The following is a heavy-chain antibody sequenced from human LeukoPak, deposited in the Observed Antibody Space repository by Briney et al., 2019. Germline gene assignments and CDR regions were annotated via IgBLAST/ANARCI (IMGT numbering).Heavy chain of an antibody. CDR3: ERGSGQWGFDS. Sequence: SETLSLTCTVSGGSISSHYWSWIRQPPGKTLEWIGYIYYSGSTNYNPSLRSRVTISVDSSKNQFSLKLSSVTAADTAVYYCERGSGQWGFDSWGQGTLVTVSS. CDR2: IYYSGST. D-gene: IGHD3-10*01. V-gene: IGHV4-59*11. J-gene: IGHJ4*02. CDR1: GGSISSHY.